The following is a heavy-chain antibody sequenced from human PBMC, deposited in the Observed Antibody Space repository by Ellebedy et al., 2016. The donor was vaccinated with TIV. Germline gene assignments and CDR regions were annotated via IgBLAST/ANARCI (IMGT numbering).Heavy chain of an antibody. D-gene: IGHD1-26*01. Sequence: PGGSLRLSCAASGFTFSNAWMNWVRQAPGKGLEWVGRIKSKTDGGTTDYAAPVKGRFTISRDNAKNSLYLQMNSLRAEDTAVYYCVRGQTSGVGDPYWGQGTRVTVSS. CDR3: VRGQTSGVGDPY. V-gene: IGHV3-15*01. CDR2: IKSKTDGGTT. J-gene: IGHJ4*02. CDR1: GFTFSNAW.